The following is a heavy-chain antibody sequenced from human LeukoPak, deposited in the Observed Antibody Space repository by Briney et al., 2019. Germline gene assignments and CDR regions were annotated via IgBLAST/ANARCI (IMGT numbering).Heavy chain of an antibody. CDR2: IYYSGST. J-gene: IGHJ4*02. CDR1: GGSISSSSYY. V-gene: IGHV4-39*07. Sequence: SETLSLTCTVSGGSISSSSYYWGWIRQPPGKGLEWIGSIYYSGSTYYNPSLKSRVTISVDTSKNQFSLKLSSVTAADTAVYYCARGTGEPDYYDSSGYVDYWGQGTLVTVSS. CDR3: ARGTGEPDYYDSSGYVDY. D-gene: IGHD3-22*01.